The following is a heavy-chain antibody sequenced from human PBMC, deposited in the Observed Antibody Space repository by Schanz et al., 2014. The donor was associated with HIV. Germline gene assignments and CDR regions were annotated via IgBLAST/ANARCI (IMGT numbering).Heavy chain of an antibody. CDR3: AKGVSVAGSSYYFDY. CDR1: GFTFGNYA. J-gene: IGHJ4*02. Sequence: EVQLVESGGGLVQPGRSLSLSCAGSGFTFGNYAMHWVRQAPGKGLEWVSGISWSSGNIGYADSVKGRFTISRDNAKNSLYLQMSSLRREDTAFYYCAKGVSVAGSSYYFDYWGQGALVTVSS. D-gene: IGHD6-19*01. CDR2: ISWSSGNI. V-gene: IGHV3-9*01.